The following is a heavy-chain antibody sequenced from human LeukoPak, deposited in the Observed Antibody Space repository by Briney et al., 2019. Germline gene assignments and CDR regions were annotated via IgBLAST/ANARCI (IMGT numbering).Heavy chain of an antibody. CDR1: GFTFIDYD. D-gene: IGHD6-19*01. Sequence: GGSLRLSCAASGFTFIDYDMHWVRQVIGKGLEWFSALGISGDTHYSGSVKGRFTISRENAESSLYLQMNSLRAEDTAVYYCARGGIQVSGIDEFDYWGQGTLVTVSS. V-gene: IGHV3-13*01. J-gene: IGHJ4*02. CDR3: ARGGIQVSGIDEFDY. CDR2: LGISGDT.